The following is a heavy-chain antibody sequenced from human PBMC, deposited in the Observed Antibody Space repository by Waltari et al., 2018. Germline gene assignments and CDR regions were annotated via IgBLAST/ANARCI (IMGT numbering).Heavy chain of an antibody. CDR1: AVSFSRYA. Sequence: QVQLVQSGAEVKKPGSSVNVSCKASAVSFSRYAISWVRQAPGQGLEWMGGIIPIFGTANYAQKFQGRVTITADESTSTAYMELSSLRSEDTAVYYCVARYDILTGYLNYMDVWGKGTTVTVSS. D-gene: IGHD3-9*01. J-gene: IGHJ6*03. CDR3: VARYDILTGYLNYMDV. V-gene: IGHV1-69*13. CDR2: IIPIFGTA.